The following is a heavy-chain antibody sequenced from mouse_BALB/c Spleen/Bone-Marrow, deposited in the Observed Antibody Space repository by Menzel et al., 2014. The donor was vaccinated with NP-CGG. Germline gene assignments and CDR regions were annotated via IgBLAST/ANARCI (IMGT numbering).Heavy chain of an antibody. CDR1: GFTFSSYT. V-gene: IGHV5-6-4*01. J-gene: IGHJ4*01. Sequence: DVMLVESGGGLVKPGGSLKLSCAASGFTFSSYTMSWVRQAPEKRLEWVATISSGGSYTYYPDSVKGRFTISRDNAQNTLYLQMSRLKSEDTAMYYCTRDGKGNYDYAMDYWGQGTSVTVSS. CDR3: TRDGKGNYDYAMDY. D-gene: IGHD2-1*01. CDR2: ISSGGSYT.